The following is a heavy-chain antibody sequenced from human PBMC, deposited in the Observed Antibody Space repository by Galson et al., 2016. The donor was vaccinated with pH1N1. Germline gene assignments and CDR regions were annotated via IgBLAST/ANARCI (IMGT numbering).Heavy chain of an antibody. V-gene: IGHV4-39*02. Sequence: ETLSLTCSLSGDSISRNSYHWAWIRQPPGKGLEWIGNIYYRGTVYYNSSLKSRVSISIDASKNLFSLNLTSVTAADTALYFCARRRGVDLIDFWGQGNLVTVSS. CDR1: GDSISRNSYH. CDR3: ARRRGVDLIDF. CDR2: IYYRGTV. J-gene: IGHJ4*02.